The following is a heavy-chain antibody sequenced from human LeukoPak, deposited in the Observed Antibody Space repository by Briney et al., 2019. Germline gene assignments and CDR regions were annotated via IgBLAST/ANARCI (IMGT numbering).Heavy chain of an antibody. J-gene: IGHJ6*03. CDR1: GFTFSTHW. CDR3: ARGFSARGYYYYYMDV. CDR2: ISSSSSTI. V-gene: IGHV3-48*01. Sequence: GGSLRLSCAASGFTFSTHWMSWVRQAPGKGLEWVSYISSSSSTIYYADSVKGRFTISRDNAKNSLYLQMNSLRAEDTAVYYCARGFSARGYYYYYMDVWGKGTTVTVSS.